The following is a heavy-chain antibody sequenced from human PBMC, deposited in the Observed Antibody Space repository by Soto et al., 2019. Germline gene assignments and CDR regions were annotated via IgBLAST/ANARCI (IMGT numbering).Heavy chain of an antibody. Sequence: QLHLQESGPGLVKPSETLSLTCTVSGDSISSNNYFWGWVRQPPGKGLEWIGSINYSGSTFYNPSLKVRVTIYVETSKILFSLNLNSMTAADTAVYYCARQVPVARYEHCTGATCYSGYVDLWGRGPLVTVSS. CDR3: ARQVPVARYEHCTGATCYSGYVDL. CDR1: GDSISSNNYF. D-gene: IGHD2-15*01. J-gene: IGHJ2*01. CDR2: INYSGST. V-gene: IGHV4-39*01.